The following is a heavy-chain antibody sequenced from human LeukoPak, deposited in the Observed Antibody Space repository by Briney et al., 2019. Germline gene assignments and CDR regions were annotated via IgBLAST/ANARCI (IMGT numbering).Heavy chain of an antibody. D-gene: IGHD3-22*01. CDR2: IKQDGSVK. V-gene: IGHV3-7*01. Sequence: GGSLRLSCAASGFTFSSYWMSWVRQAPGKGLEWVANIKQDGSVKYYVDSVKGRFTISRDNAKNSLYLQMNSLRAEDTAVYYCARDSYYYDSSGPWAGPPGDYWGQGTLVTVSS. CDR1: GFTFSSYW. CDR3: ARDSYYYDSSGPWAGPPGDY. J-gene: IGHJ4*02.